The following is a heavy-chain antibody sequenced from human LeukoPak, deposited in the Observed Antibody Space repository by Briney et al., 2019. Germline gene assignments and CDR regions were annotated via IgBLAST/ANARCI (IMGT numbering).Heavy chain of an antibody. CDR3: AKIATPVTGDY. V-gene: IGHV3-48*01. D-gene: IGHD6-13*01. CDR1: GITFSSYT. J-gene: IGHJ4*02. CDR2: ISTGSGTI. Sequence: GGSLRLSCAASGITFSSYTMNWVRQAPGKGLQWISSISTGSGTIYYADSVKGRFTISRDNAKNSLYLQMNSLRAEDTAVYYCAKIATPVTGDYWGQGTLVTVSS.